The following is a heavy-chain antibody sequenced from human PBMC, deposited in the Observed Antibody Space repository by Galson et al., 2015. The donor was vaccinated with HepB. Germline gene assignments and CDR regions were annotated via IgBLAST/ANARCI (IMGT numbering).Heavy chain of an antibody. Sequence: SLRLSCAASGFTFSRYSMNWVRQAPGKGLEWVSYISSSSSYIYYADSVKGRFTISRDNAKNSLYLQMNSLRAEDTAVYYCASHIAARRDYWGQGTLVTVSS. CDR2: ISSSSSYI. V-gene: IGHV3-21*05. CDR1: GFTFSRYS. D-gene: IGHD6-6*01. J-gene: IGHJ4*02. CDR3: ASHIAARRDY.